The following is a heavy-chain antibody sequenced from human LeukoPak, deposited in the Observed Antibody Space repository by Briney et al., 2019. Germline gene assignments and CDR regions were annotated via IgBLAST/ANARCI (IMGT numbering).Heavy chain of an antibody. CDR3: ASHTSRTVTPDY. J-gene: IGHJ4*02. D-gene: IGHD4-17*01. Sequence: SETLSRTCTVSGGSISSYYWSWIRQPPGKGLEWIGYIYYSGSTNYNPSLKSRVTISVDTSKNQFSLKLSSVTAADTAVYYCASHTSRTVTPDYWGQGTLVTVSS. CDR2: IYYSGST. CDR1: GGSISSYY. V-gene: IGHV4-59*01.